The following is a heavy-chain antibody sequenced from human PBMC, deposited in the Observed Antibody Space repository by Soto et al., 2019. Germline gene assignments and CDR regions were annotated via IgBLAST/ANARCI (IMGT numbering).Heavy chain of an antibody. D-gene: IGHD5-18*01. Sequence: SVKVFCKASGYTFTGYYIHWVRQAPGQGLEWMGWINPNSGGTNYAQKFQGRVTMTRDTSISTAYMELSRLRSDDTAVYYCAREKTQLWLEYYFDYWGQGTLVTVSS. V-gene: IGHV1-2*02. J-gene: IGHJ4*02. CDR2: INPNSGGT. CDR3: AREKTQLWLEYYFDY. CDR1: GYTFTGYY.